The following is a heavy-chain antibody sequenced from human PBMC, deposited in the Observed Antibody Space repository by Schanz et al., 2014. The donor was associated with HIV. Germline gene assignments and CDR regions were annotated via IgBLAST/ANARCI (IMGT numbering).Heavy chain of an antibody. D-gene: IGHD3-10*01. V-gene: IGHV3-30*03. CDR3: GTYNYGSGHDY. CDR2: ISYDGRNK. Sequence: VPLLESGGGLVQPGGALRLSCAASGFTFCSYAMSWARPAPGKGLGGGDVISYDGRNKYYEDSVKGRFTISRDNSKNTLYLQMNSLRAEDTAIYHCGTYNYGSGHDYWGQGTLVTVSS. J-gene: IGHJ4*02. CDR1: GFTFCSYA.